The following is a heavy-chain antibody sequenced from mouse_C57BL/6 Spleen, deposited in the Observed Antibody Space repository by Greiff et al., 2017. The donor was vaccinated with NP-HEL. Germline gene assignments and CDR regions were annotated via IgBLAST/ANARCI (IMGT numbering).Heavy chain of an antibody. J-gene: IGHJ3*01. CDR3: ARDEGDY. Sequence: QVQLKQPGAELVKPGDSVKMSCKASGYTFTSYWVTWVKQRPGQGLEWIGDIYPGSGSTNYNEKFKSKATLTVDTSSSTAYMQLSSLTSEDSAVYYCARDEGDYWGQGTLVTVSA. V-gene: IGHV1-55*01. CDR2: IYPGSGST. CDR1: GYTFTSYW.